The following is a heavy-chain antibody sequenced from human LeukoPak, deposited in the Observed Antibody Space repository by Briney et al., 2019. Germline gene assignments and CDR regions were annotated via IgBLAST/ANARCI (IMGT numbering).Heavy chain of an antibody. CDR2: AYYSGST. Sequence: PSETLSLTCTVSGGAFSSYYWSWIRQPPGKGLEWVGYAYYSGSTNYNPSLKSRVTISVDTSKNQFSLKLSSVTAADTAVYFCARRRAESSGPSFYYFYMDVWGKGTTVSVSS. CDR3: ARRRAESSGPSFYYFYMDV. CDR1: GGAFSSYY. V-gene: IGHV4-59*01. D-gene: IGHD2-8*02. J-gene: IGHJ6*03.